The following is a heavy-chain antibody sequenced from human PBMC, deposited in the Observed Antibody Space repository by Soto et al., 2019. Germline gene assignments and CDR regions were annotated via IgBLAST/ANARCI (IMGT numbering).Heavy chain of an antibody. CDR1: GFTFSSYA. CDR2: ISGSGGST. V-gene: IGHV3-23*01. J-gene: IGHJ6*03. CDR3: AKDLVGYCSSTSCYAETYYYYYMDV. D-gene: IGHD2-2*01. Sequence: GGSLRLSCAASGFTFSSYAMSWVRQAPWKGLEWVSAISGSGGSTYYADSVKGRFTISRDNSKNTLYLQMNSLRAEDTAVYYCAKDLVGYCSSTSCYAETYYYYYMDVWGKGTTVTVSS.